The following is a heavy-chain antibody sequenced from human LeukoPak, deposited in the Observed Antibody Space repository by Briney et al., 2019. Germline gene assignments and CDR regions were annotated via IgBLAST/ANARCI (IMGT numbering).Heavy chain of an antibody. J-gene: IGHJ4*02. V-gene: IGHV4-30-4*08. D-gene: IGHD2-21*01. CDR1: GGSISSGDYY. CDR3: ARAGIEDSTLYYFDY. Sequence: SETLSLTCTVSGGSISSGDYYWSWIRQPPGKGLEWIGYIYYSGSTYYNPSLKNRVTISVDTSKNQFSLKLSSVTAADTAVYYCARAGIEDSTLYYFDYWGQGTLVTVSS. CDR2: IYYSGST.